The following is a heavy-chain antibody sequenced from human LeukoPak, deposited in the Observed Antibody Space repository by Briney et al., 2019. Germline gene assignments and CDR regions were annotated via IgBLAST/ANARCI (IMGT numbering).Heavy chain of an antibody. V-gene: IGHV3-23*01. D-gene: IGHD1-26*01. CDR2: ISGGGGST. Sequence: GGSLRLSCAASGFTFTSYSMNWVRQAPGKGLEWVSTISGGGGSTYYADSVKGRFTISRDNPKNTLYLQVNSLRAEDTAVYYCAKGGKWDVTPFDYWGQGTLVTVSS. CDR1: GFTFTSYS. J-gene: IGHJ4*02. CDR3: AKGGKWDVTPFDY.